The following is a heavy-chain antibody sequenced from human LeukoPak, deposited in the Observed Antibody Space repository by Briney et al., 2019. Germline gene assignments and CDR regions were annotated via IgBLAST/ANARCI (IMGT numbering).Heavy chain of an antibody. CDR3: AKGLRWFGDFYFNFFDY. J-gene: IGHJ4*02. V-gene: IGHV3-30*18. D-gene: IGHD3-10*01. Sequence: GGSLRLSCAASGFNFRTYGMHWVRQAPGKGLEWVAFISYDGGKRYFGESVKGRFTIARGNSENTVSLQMNSLKTEDTAVYYCAKGLRWFGDFYFNFFDYWGQGILVTVSS. CDR1: GFNFRTYG. CDR2: ISYDGGKR.